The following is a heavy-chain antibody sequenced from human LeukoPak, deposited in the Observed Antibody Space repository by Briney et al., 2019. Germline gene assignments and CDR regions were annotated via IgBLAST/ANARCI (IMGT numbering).Heavy chain of an antibody. Sequence: ASVKVSCKASGYTFTSYYIHWVRQAPGQGLEWMGIISTSDGSTNYAQKFQGRVTMTRDSSTSTVHMELSSLRSEDTAVYYCARGGILVQGVTILYGMDVWGQGTTVTVSS. D-gene: IGHD3-10*01. CDR3: ARGGILVQGVTILYGMDV. CDR2: ISTSDGST. CDR1: GYTFTSYY. J-gene: IGHJ6*02. V-gene: IGHV1-46*01.